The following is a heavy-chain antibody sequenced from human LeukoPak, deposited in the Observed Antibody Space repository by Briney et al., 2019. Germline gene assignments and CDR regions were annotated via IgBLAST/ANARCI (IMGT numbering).Heavy chain of an antibody. V-gene: IGHV3-23*01. D-gene: IGHD6-6*01. CDR1: GFTFSNYG. CDR2: ISASGDNT. CDR3: ATEYSTSSPKYYFYY. J-gene: IGHJ4*02. Sequence: GGSLRLSCAASGFTFSNYGMNWVRQAPGKGLEWVSAISASGDNTYYADSVKGRFTISRDDSKNTLYLQMNSLKTEDTAVYYCATEYSTSSPKYYFYYWGQGTLVTVSS.